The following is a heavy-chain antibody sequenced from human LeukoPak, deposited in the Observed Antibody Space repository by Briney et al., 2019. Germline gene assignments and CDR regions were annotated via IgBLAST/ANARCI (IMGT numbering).Heavy chain of an antibody. V-gene: IGHV4-59*01. Sequence: PSETLSLTCTVSGGSISSYYWNWIRQPPGEGLEWIGCVYYSGSTNYNPSLKSRVTISVDTSKNQFSLNLTSVTAADAAVYYCARAAYIGTTYYYYYMDVWGKGTTVTVSS. CDR1: GGSISSYY. CDR3: ARAAYIGTTYYYYYMDV. J-gene: IGHJ6*03. D-gene: IGHD1-26*01. CDR2: VYYSGST.